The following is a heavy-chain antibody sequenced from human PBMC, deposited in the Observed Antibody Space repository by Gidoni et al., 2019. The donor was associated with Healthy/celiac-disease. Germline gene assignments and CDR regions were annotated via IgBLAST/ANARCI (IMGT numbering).Heavy chain of an antibody. CDR2: IGGSGGST. CDR1: GFTFRSYA. Sequence: VQLLESGGGLVQHGGSLRLSCAASGFTFRSYAMCWVRQAPGTGLEWVAAIGGSGGSTYYADSVKGRFSIARVNSKNTLYLQMNSLRAEDTAVYYCSKDDGKGLLERKLDNWFDPWGQGTLVTVSS. V-gene: IGHV3-23*01. J-gene: IGHJ5*02. D-gene: IGHD3-3*01. CDR3: SKDDGKGLLERKLDNWFDP.